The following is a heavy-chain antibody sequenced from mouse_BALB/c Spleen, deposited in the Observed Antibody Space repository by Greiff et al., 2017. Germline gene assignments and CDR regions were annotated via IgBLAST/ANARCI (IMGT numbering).Heavy chain of an antibody. V-gene: IGHV1S81*02. CDR3: TRGKVRPYFDY. CDR1: GYTFTSYY. D-gene: IGHD2-14*01. CDR2: INPSNGGT. J-gene: IGHJ2*01. Sequence: QVQLQQSGAELVKPGASVKLSCKASGYTFTSYYMYWVKQRPGQGLEWIGEINPSNGGTNFNEKFKSKATLTVDKSSSTAYMQLSSLTSEDSAVYYCTRGKVRPYFDYWGQGTTLTVSS.